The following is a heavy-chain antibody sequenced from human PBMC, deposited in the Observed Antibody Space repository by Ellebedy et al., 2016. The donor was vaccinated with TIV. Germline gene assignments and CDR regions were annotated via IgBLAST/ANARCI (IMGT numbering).Heavy chain of an antibody. V-gene: IGHV4-4*07. J-gene: IGHJ4*02. CDR1: GGSISSYY. D-gene: IGHD6-19*01. CDR2: IYTSGST. CDR3: ACGYSSGWTDY. Sequence: MPSETLSLTCTVSGGSISSYYWSWIRQPAGKGLEWIGRIYTSGSTNYNPSLQSRVTMSVDTSKNQFSLKLSSVPAADTAVYYCACGYSSGWTDYWGQGTLVTVSS.